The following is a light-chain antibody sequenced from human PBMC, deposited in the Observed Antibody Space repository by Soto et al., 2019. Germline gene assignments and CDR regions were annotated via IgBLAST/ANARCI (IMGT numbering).Light chain of an antibody. V-gene: IGLV2-14*01. CDR1: SSDVGGYNY. CDR3: SSYTSASTLLYL. J-gene: IGLJ1*01. Sequence: QSAMTQPASVSGSHGQSITISCTGTSSDVGGYNYVSWYQQHPGIAPKLLIYGGTNRPSGVSTRFSGSKSGNTASLTISGLQAEDEAEYHCSSYTSASTLLYLFGTGTKLTVL. CDR2: GGT.